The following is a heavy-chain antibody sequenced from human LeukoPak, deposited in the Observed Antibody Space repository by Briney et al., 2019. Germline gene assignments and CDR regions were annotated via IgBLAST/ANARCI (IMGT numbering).Heavy chain of an antibody. J-gene: IGHJ4*02. CDR3: ARAENFWSGLLDY. V-gene: IGHV3-30-3*01. D-gene: IGHD3-3*01. CDR2: ISKDGNNR. CDR1: GFSFRTYS. Sequence: PGRSLRLSCTASGFSFRTYSFHWVRQTPDKGLEWVASISKDGNNRLYAESLKGRLNISRDTSKNTVFLEINSLGPNDTALYYWARAENFWSGLLDYWGQGILVTVSS.